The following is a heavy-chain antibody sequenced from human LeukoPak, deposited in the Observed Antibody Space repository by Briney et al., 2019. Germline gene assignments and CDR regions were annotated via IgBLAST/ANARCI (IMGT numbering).Heavy chain of an antibody. CDR1: GYTFTGYY. J-gene: IGHJ5*02. CDR2: INPNSGGT. CDR3: ARVTPYNWFDP. Sequence: ASVKVSCKASGYTFTGYYMHWVRQAPGQGLEWMGWINPNSGGTNYAQKFQGRVTMTRDTSITTAYMELSRLRSDDTAIYYCARVTPYNWFDPWGQGTLVTVSS. D-gene: IGHD2-15*01. V-gene: IGHV1-2*02.